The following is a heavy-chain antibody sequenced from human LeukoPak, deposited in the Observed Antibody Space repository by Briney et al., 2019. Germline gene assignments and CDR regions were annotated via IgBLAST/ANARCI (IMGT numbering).Heavy chain of an antibody. CDR1: GGTFSSYA. D-gene: IGHD5-12*01. V-gene: IGHV1-69*13. CDR3: AKDQGSGYDLFMVLDY. Sequence: SVKVSCKASGGTFSSYAISWVRQAPGQGLEWMGGIIPIFGTANYAQKFQGRVTITADESTSTAYMELSSLRAEDTALYFCAKDQGSGYDLFMVLDYWGHGTLVTVSS. CDR2: IIPIFGTA. J-gene: IGHJ4*01.